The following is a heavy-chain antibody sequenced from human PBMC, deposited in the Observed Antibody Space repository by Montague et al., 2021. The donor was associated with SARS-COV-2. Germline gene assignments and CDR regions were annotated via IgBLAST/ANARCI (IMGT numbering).Heavy chain of an antibody. CDR2: ICCSGST. CDR1: GGSISSSSYY. Sequence: SETLSLTCTVSGGSISSSSYYWVWIRPPQGQELVWIGCICCSGSTYYTPSLQSPVTISVDTSQNQFSLKLVSVTAADAAGYYCARDLRRGFDPWGQGTLVTVSS. CDR3: ARDLRRGFDP. J-gene: IGHJ5*02. D-gene: IGHD3-10*01. V-gene: IGHV4-39*07.